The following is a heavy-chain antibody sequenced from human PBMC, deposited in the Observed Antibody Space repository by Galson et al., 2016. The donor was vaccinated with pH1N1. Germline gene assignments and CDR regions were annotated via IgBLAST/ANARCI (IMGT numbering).Heavy chain of an antibody. Sequence: SVKVSCKASGGLFTDYALSWVRQAPGEGLEWMGGIFPRFDITDNVKKSVYLQMNSLRAEDTAVYYCARVGDYYDSEGYYSCYFDYWGQGTLVTVSS. CDR2: IFPRFDIT. J-gene: IGHJ4*02. V-gene: IGHV1-69*10. CDR3: CYFDY. CDR1: GGLFTDYA. D-gene: IGHD3-22*01.